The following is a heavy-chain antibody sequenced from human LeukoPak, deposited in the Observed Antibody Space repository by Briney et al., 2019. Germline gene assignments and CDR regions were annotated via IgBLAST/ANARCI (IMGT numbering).Heavy chain of an antibody. CDR3: ARFEEGIYSFEI. CDR2: IYYSGST. CDR1: GGSISSYY. Sequence: SETLSLTCTVSGGSISSYYWSWIRQPPGKGLEWIGYIYYSGSTNYNPSLKSRVTISVDTSKNQFSLKLSSVTAADTAVYYCARFEEGIYSFEIWGPRTNVTVSS. V-gene: IGHV4-59*01. D-gene: IGHD6-13*01. J-gene: IGHJ3*02.